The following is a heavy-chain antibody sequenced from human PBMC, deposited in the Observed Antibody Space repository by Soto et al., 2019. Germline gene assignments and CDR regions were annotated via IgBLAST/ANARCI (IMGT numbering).Heavy chain of an antibody. CDR3: ARDLEYSSWADQHGMDV. CDR2: ISYGGSNK. CDR1: GFTFSSYA. V-gene: IGHV3-30-3*01. J-gene: IGHJ6*02. Sequence: PGGSLRLSCAASGFTFSSYAMHWVRQAPGKGLEWVAVISYGGSNKYYADSVKGRFTISRDNSKNTLYLQMNSLRAEDTAVYYCARDLEYSSWADQHGMDVWGQGTTVTVSS. D-gene: IGHD6-6*01.